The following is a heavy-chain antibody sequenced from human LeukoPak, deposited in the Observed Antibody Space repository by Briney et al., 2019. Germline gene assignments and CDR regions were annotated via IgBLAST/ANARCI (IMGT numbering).Heavy chain of an antibody. V-gene: IGHV3-7*01. CDR1: GFTFSSYW. J-gene: IGHJ3*02. Sequence: GGSLRLSCAASGFTFSSYWMSWVRQAPGKGLEWVANIKQDGSEKYHVDSVKGRFTISRDNAKNSLFLQMNSLRAEDTAVYYCAKDFDGSSWYFDAFDIWGQGTMVTVSS. CDR2: IKQDGSEK. D-gene: IGHD6-13*01. CDR3: AKDFDGSSWYFDAFDI.